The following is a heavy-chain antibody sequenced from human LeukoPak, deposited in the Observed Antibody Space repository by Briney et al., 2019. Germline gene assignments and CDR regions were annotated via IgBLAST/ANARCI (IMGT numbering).Heavy chain of an antibody. CDR1: GYTFTGYY. Sequence: ASVKVSCKASGYTFTGYYMHWVRQAPGQGLEWMGWISAYNGNTNYAQKLQGRVTMTTDTSTSTAYMELRSLRSDDTAVYYCARGPYMFGGVIVIGLDYWGQGTLVTVSS. CDR2: ISAYNGNT. CDR3: ARGPYMFGGVIVIGLDY. D-gene: IGHD3-16*02. V-gene: IGHV1-18*04. J-gene: IGHJ4*02.